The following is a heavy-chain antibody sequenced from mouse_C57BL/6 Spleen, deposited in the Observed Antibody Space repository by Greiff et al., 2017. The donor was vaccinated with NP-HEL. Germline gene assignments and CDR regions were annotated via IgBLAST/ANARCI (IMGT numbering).Heavy chain of an antibody. CDR3: ARGGATPGAY. J-gene: IGHJ3*01. CDR2: INPGSGGT. CDR1: GYAFTNYL. V-gene: IGHV1-54*01. D-gene: IGHD3-1*01. Sequence: VQLQQSGAELVRPGTSFNFSCKASGYAFTNYLIEWVKQRPGQGLEWIGVINPGSGGTNYNDGVKGKATLTADKSSSTAYMQLSSLTSEDSAVYFCARGGATPGAYWVQRTLVTVSA.